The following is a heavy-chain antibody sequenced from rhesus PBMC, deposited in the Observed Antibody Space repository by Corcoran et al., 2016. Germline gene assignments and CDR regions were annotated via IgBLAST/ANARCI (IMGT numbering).Heavy chain of an antibody. Sequence: QLQLRESGPGLVKPSETLSVTCAVSGGSISSSYWSWIRQAPGKGLEWIGYIYGSGSSTNSNPSLKSRVTLSVDTSKNQLSLKLSSVTAADTAVYYCASGAAAGRRFDYWGQGVLVTVSS. D-gene: IGHD6-25*01. CDR2: IYGSGSST. CDR1: GGSISSSY. V-gene: IGHV4-169*02. CDR3: ASGAAAGRRFDY. J-gene: IGHJ4*01.